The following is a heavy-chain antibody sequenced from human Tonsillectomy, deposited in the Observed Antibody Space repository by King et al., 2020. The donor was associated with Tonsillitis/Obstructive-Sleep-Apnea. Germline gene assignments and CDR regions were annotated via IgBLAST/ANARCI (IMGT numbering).Heavy chain of an antibody. CDR2: INPNSGGT. CDR1: GYTFTGYY. V-gene: IGHV1-2*02. CDR3: ARSCGGDCPEGYWYFDL. J-gene: IGHJ2*01. D-gene: IGHD2-21*02. Sequence: QLVQSGAEVKKPGASVKVSCKASGYTFTGYYMHWVRQAPGQGLEWMGWINPNSGGTNYAQKFQGRVTMTRDTSISTAYMELSRLRSDDTAVYYCARSCGGDCPEGYWYFDLWGRGTLVTVSS.